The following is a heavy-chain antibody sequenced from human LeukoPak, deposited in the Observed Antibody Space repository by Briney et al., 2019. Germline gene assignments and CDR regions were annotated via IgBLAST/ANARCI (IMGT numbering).Heavy chain of an antibody. J-gene: IGHJ4*02. CDR2: INPNSGGT. Sequence: ASVKVSCKASGYTFTGYYMHWVRQAPGQGLEWMGWINPNSGGTNYARKFQGRVTMTRDTSISTAYMELSRLRSDDTAVYYCARLLPWLDEYYLDYWGQGTLVTVSS. D-gene: IGHD6-19*01. CDR1: GYTFTGYY. CDR3: ARLLPWLDEYYLDY. V-gene: IGHV1-2*02.